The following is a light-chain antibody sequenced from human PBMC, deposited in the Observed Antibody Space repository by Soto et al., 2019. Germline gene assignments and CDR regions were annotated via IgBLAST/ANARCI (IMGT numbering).Light chain of an antibody. CDR2: GAS. V-gene: IGKV3-20*01. J-gene: IGKJ2*01. CDR3: QQYGSSPYT. Sequence: EIVLTQSPGTLSLSPGERVTLSCRASQSVSTSYLAWYQQKPGQAPRLIIHGASSRATGIPDRFSGSGSGTDFTLIISRMEPEDCAVYYCQQYGSSPYTFGQGTRLEIK. CDR1: QSVSTSY.